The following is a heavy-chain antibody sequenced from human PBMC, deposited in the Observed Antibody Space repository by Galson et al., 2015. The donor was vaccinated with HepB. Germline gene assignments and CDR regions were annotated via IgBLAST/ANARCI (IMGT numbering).Heavy chain of an antibody. CDR1: GYTFTSYG. V-gene: IGHV1-18*01. J-gene: IGHJ4*02. CDR2: ISAYNGNT. CDR3: ARSYDPDIVVVPAEVFDY. D-gene: IGHD2-2*01. Sequence: SVKASCKASGYTFTSYGISWVRQAPGQGLEWMGWISAYNGNTNYAQKLQGRVTMTTDTSTSTAYMELRSLRSDDTAVYYCARSYDPDIVVVPAEVFDYWGQGTLVTVSS.